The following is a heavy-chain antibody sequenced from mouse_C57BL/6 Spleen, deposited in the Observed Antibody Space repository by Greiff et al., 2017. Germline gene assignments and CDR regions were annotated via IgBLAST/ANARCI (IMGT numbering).Heavy chain of an antibody. CDR1: GYTFTDYY. V-gene: IGHV1-19*01. CDR3: AREANWEKDFDY. Sequence: VQLQQSGPVLVKPGASVKMSCKASGYTFTDYYMNWVKQSHGKSLEWIGVINPYNGGTSYNQKFKGKATLTVDKSSSTAYMELNSLTSEDSAVYYCAREANWEKDFDYWGQGTTLTVSS. D-gene: IGHD4-1*01. CDR2: INPYNGGT. J-gene: IGHJ2*01.